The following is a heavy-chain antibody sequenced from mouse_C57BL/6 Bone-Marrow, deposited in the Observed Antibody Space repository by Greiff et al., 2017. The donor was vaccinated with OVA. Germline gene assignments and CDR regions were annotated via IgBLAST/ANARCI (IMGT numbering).Heavy chain of an antibody. CDR1: GYAFTNYL. J-gene: IGHJ2*01. CDR3: ARLAPLYYGSSSYYFDY. V-gene: IGHV1-54*01. Sequence: VQLQQSGAELVRPGTSVKVSCKASGYAFTNYLIEWVKQRPGQGLEWIGVINPGSGGTNYNEKFKGKATLTADKSSSTAYMQLSSLTSEVSAVYFCARLAPLYYGSSSYYFDYWGQGTTLTVSS. CDR2: INPGSGGT. D-gene: IGHD1-1*01.